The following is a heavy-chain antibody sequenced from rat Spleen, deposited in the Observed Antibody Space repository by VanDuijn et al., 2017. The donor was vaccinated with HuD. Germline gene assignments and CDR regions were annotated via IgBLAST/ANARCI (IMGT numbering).Heavy chain of an antibody. V-gene: IGHV2-45*01. CDR2: MWSGGST. D-gene: IGHD1-3*01. Sequence: VQLKESGPGLVQPSQTLSLTCTVSGFSLTSHNVHWVRQPPGKGLEWMGVMWSGGSTDYNSALKSRLTISKDTSKSQVFLKMNSLQTEDTATYYCATEGIFAYVMDAWGQGVMVTVSS. J-gene: IGHJ2*01. CDR1: GFSLTSHN. CDR3: ATEGIFAYVMDA.